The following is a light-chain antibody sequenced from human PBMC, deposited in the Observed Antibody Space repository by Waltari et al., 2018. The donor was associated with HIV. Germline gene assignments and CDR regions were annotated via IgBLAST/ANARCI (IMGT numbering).Light chain of an antibody. J-gene: IGKJ4*01. CDR1: QDIGNS. Sequence: DIQMTQLPSSLSASVGDRVTISCRATQDIGNSVSWYQQRPGEVPKLLVYGGFIRQRGVASMITGSGSGTDFSLTISSLQPEDFATYFCHQYFSDPFSFGGGTKVEI. CDR3: HQYFSDPFS. V-gene: IGKV1-NL1*01. CDR2: GGF.